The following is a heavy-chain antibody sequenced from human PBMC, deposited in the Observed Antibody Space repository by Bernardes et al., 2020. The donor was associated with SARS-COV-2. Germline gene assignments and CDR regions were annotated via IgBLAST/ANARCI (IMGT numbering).Heavy chain of an antibody. Sequence: GGSLRLSCAASGFSFSSHWMHWVRRAPGKGLVWVSRVNTDGSSTSYADSVKGRFTISRDNAKNTLYLQMNSLSVEDTAVYYCVKGGYDYGDWDSWGQGTLVTVSS. V-gene: IGHV3-74*01. CDR1: GFSFSSHW. CDR3: VKGGYDYGDWDS. CDR2: VNTDGSST. D-gene: IGHD4-17*01. J-gene: IGHJ4*02.